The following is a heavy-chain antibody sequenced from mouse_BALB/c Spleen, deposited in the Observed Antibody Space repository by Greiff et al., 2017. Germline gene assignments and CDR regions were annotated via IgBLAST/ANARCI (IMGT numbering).Heavy chain of an antibody. V-gene: IGHV1-69*01. CDR2: IDTSDSYT. J-gene: IGHJ2*01. Sequence: QVQLQQPGAELVMPGASVKMSCKASGYTFTDYWMHWVKQRPGQGLEWIGAIDTSDSYTSYNQKFKGKATLTVDESSSTAYMQLSSLTSEDTAVYYCASGMITEDYWGQGTTLTVSS. D-gene: IGHD2-4*01. CDR1: GYTFTDYW. CDR3: ASGMITEDY.